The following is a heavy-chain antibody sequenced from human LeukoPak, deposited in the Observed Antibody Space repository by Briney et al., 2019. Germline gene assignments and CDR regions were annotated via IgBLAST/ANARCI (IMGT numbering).Heavy chain of an antibody. D-gene: IGHD3-3*01. Sequence: PGGSLRLSCAASGFTFSSYAMSWVRQAPGKGLQWVSAISGSGDSTYYADSVKGRFTISRDTSMDTLYLQMNSLRAEDTAIYYCAKRLSFGVAIGDFDYWGREPWSPSPQ. V-gene: IGHV3-23*01. CDR3: AKRLSFGVAIGDFDY. J-gene: IGHJ4*02. CDR2: ISGSGDST. CDR1: GFTFSSYA.